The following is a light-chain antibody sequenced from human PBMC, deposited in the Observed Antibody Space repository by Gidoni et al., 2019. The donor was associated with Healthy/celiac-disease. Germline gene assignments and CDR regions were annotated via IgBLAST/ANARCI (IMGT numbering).Light chain of an antibody. Sequence: IVLPQSSGTLSLSPGERPTLSCRANQSVSSSYLAWYQQKPGQAPRLPIYGASSRATGIPDRFSGSGSGTDFTLTISRLEPEDFAVYYCQQYGSSPRTFGQGTKVEIK. J-gene: IGKJ1*01. CDR3: QQYGSSPRT. CDR2: GAS. V-gene: IGKV3-20*01. CDR1: QSVSSSY.